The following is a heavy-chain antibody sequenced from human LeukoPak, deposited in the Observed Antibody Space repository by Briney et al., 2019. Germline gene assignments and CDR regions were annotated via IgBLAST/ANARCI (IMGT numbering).Heavy chain of an antibody. CDR1: GGSISSSNSY. CDR3: ARDRSSSEY. J-gene: IGHJ4*02. CDR2: VSYSGST. Sequence: PSETLSLTCTVSGGSISSSNSYWAWIRQPPGKGLEWIGSVSYSGSTYYNPSLKSRVTISVDTSKNQFSLKLSSVTAADTAVYYCARDRSSSEYWGQGTLVTVSS. D-gene: IGHD6-13*01. V-gene: IGHV4-39*02.